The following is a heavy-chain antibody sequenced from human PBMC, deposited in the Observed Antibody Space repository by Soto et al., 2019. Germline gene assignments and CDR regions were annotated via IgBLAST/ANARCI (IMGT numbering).Heavy chain of an antibody. V-gene: IGHV1-18*01. D-gene: IGHD6-13*01. J-gene: IGHJ5*02. CDR2: LNTYNGNT. CDR3: ARDVLYSTECERRFDP. CDR1: GYTFNSYG. Sequence: QVQLVQSGGEVKKPGASVRVSCKASGYTFNSYGISLVRQAPGQGLEWMGWLNTYNGNTNYAQKFQGRVSMTTDTSTSTDYLELRSRGSDETAVYYCARDVLYSTECERRFDPWGKGTLVTGSS.